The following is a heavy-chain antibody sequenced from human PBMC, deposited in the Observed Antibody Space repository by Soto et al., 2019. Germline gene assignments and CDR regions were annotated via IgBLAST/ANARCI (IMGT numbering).Heavy chain of an antibody. Sequence: VQLVESGGGLVQPGGSLRLSCSASGFTFSSYAISWVRQAPGQGLEWMGGIIPIFGTANYAQKFQGRVTITADESTSTAYMELSSLRSEDTAVYYCAREWENCSGGSCYGYYFDYWGQGTLVTVSS. CDR1: GFTFSSYA. V-gene: IGHV1-69*01. CDR2: IIPIFGTA. J-gene: IGHJ4*02. D-gene: IGHD2-15*01. CDR3: AREWENCSGGSCYGYYFDY.